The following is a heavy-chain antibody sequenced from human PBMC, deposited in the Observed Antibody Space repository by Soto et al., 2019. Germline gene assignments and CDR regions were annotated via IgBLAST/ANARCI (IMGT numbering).Heavy chain of an antibody. CDR2: INAGNGNT. CDR3: ARAYNYYDSSGYYVVAFDI. CDR1: GYTFTSYA. Sequence: QVQLVQSGAEVKKPGASVKVSCKASGYTFTSYAMHWVRQAPGQRLEWMGWINAGNGNTKYSQKFQGRVTITRDTXXSXAXXELSSLRSEDTAVYYCARAYNYYDSSGYYVVAFDIWGQGTMVTVSS. J-gene: IGHJ3*02. D-gene: IGHD3-22*01. V-gene: IGHV1-3*01.